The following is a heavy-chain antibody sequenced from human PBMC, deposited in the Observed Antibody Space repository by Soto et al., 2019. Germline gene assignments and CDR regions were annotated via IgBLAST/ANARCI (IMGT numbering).Heavy chain of an antibody. CDR2: MYYTGTT. CDR3: ASNLMSVGGREDQYYLYYYMDV. CDR1: GGSISGYY. V-gene: IGHV4-59*08. J-gene: IGHJ6*03. D-gene: IGHD6-19*01. Sequence: QVQLQESGPGLVKPSETLSLTCTVSGGSISGYYWSWIRLPPGKGLEWIGYMYYTGTTQYNPSLKRRVSMSADRSKNQFSLKLTSVTAADTAVYYCASNLMSVGGREDQYYLYYYMDVWGKGTTVTVSS.